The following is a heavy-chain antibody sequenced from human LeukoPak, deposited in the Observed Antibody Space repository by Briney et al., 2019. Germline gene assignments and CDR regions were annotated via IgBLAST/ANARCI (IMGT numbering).Heavy chain of an antibody. D-gene: IGHD4-23*01. Sequence: GESLKISCKGSGYRFTSYWIGWVRQMPVKGLEWMGIINPGDSDIRYSPSFQGQVTISLDKFITTAYLQWSSLKASDTAVYYCARQGYGANPSPLGYWGQGTLVTVSS. CDR3: ARQGYGANPSPLGY. CDR1: GYRFTSYW. V-gene: IGHV5-51*01. CDR2: INPGDSDI. J-gene: IGHJ4*02.